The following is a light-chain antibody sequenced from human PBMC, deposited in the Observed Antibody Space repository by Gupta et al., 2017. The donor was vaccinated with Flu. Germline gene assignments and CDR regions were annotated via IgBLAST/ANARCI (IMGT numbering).Light chain of an antibody. CDR3: QQEDNTART. Sequence: SLGERAAINCKSSQSVLHSSNNKNYLAWYQQKPGQPPKLLIYWASTRESGVPDRFSGSGSGTDFTLTISSLQAEDVAVYYCQQEDNTARTFGQGTKVEIK. CDR2: WAS. J-gene: IGKJ1*01. V-gene: IGKV4-1*01. CDR1: QSVLHSSNNKNY.